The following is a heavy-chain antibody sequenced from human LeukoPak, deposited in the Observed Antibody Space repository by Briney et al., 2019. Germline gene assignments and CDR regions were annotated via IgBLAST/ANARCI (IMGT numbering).Heavy chain of an antibody. D-gene: IGHD6-19*01. CDR1: GFTFSSYA. Sequence: GGSLRLSCAASGFTFSSYAMSWVRQAPGKGLEWVSAISGSGGSTYYADSVKGRFTISRDNSKNTPYLQMNSLRAEDTAVYYCAKDEVGAAVAVVYFDYWGQGTLVTVSS. CDR3: AKDEVGAAVAVVYFDY. J-gene: IGHJ4*02. CDR2: ISGSGGST. V-gene: IGHV3-23*01.